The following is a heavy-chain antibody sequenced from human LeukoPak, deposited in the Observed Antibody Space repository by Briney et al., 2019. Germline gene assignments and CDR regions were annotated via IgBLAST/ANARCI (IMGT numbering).Heavy chain of an antibody. D-gene: IGHD2-21*02. CDR2: IKEDGSDK. CDR3: ARWTDWYFDL. Sequence: GGSLRLSCAASGFTFSSYAMSWVRQAPEKGLQWVANIKEDGSDKNYADSVKGRFTISRGNAKNLLYLQMNSLRAEDTAVYYCARWTDWYFDLWGRGTLVTVSS. J-gene: IGHJ2*01. V-gene: IGHV3-7*01. CDR1: GFTFSSYA.